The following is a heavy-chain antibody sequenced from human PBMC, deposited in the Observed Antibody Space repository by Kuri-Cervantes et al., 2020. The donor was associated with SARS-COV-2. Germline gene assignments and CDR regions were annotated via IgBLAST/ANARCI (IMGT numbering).Heavy chain of an antibody. Sequence: SLKISCSGSGFTFSHFAMHWVRQSPGKGLERVALISYNGLDKSYAESVWGRFTISRDNSKSTLYLQMKSLRSEHTAIYYVGRERAEWSGWYYFDLWGQGTQVTVSS. CDR1: GFTFSHFA. D-gene: IGHD6-19*01. CDR2: ISYNGLDK. J-gene: IGHJ4*02. V-gene: IGHV3-30*04. CDR3: GRERAEWSGWYYFDL.